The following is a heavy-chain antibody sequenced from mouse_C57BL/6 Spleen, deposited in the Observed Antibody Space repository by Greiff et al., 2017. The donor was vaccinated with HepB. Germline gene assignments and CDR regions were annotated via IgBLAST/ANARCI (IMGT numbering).Heavy chain of an antibody. CDR3: ARPYEGYALYAMDY. CDR2: ISSGSSTI. V-gene: IGHV5-17*01. Sequence: EVQVVESGGGLVKPGGSLKLSCAASGFTFSDYGMHWVRQAPEKGLEWVAYISSGSSTIYYADTVKGRFTISRDNAKNTLFLQMTRLRSEDTAMYYCARPYEGYALYAMDYWGQGTSVTVSS. D-gene: IGHD2-9*01. J-gene: IGHJ4*01. CDR1: GFTFSDYG.